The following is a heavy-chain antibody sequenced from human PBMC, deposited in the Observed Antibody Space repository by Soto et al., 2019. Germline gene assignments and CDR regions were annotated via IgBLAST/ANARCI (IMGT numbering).Heavy chain of an antibody. CDR2: ISGSYGYI. Sequence: EVQLVESGGGLVKPGGSLRLSCAASGFPFSTYTMNWVRQAPGKGLEWVSAISGSYGYIYYADSVKGRFTISRDNAKNSLYLHMNSLRAEGTAVYYCARDPSGALPGFDYWGQGILVTVSS. D-gene: IGHD3-3*01. V-gene: IGHV3-21*01. CDR3: ARDPSGALPGFDY. J-gene: IGHJ4*02. CDR1: GFPFSTYT.